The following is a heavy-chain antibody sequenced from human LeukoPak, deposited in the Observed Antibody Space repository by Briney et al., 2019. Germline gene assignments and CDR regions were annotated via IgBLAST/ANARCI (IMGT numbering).Heavy chain of an antibody. D-gene: IGHD6-13*01. CDR1: GYTFTSYA. Sequence: ASVKVSCKASGYTFTSYAMHWVRQAPGQRREWMGWINAGNGNTKYSQKFQGRVTITRDTSASTAYMELSSLRSEDTAVYYCASDESSSWYAYFQHWGQGTLVTVSP. CDR2: INAGNGNT. J-gene: IGHJ1*01. V-gene: IGHV1-3*01. CDR3: ASDESSSWYAYFQH.